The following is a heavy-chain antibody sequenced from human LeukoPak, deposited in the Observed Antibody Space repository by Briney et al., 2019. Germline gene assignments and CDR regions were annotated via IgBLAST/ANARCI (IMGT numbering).Heavy chain of an antibody. Sequence: GESLKISWKCSGYRFIDYLIGWVRQMPRKGLEWMGIIFPGDSDIKYSPSFQGKVTISADNSISTAYLQWSSLKASDTAMYYCVKHGLKGCSGGRCFTTFYYYGPDVWGQGSTVSVSS. D-gene: IGHD2-15*01. CDR2: IFPGDSDI. J-gene: IGHJ6*02. CDR3: VKHGLKGCSGGRCFTTFYYYGPDV. V-gene: IGHV5-51*01. CDR1: GYRFIDYL.